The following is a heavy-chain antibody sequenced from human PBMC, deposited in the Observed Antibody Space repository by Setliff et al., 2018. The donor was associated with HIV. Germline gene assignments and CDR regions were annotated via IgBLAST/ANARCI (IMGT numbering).Heavy chain of an antibody. V-gene: IGHV3-23*01. CDR1: GFTFNNYE. CDR3: AKWASLTASSWDY. J-gene: IGHJ4*02. Sequence: GGSLRLSCATSGFTFNNYEFNWVRQAPGKGLEWLSYISSAGRSYYADSVKGRFTISRDNSENTLYLQMNSLRADDTAVYYCAKWASLTASSWDYWGQGTLVTVSS. CDR2: ISSAGRS. D-gene: IGHD6-13*01.